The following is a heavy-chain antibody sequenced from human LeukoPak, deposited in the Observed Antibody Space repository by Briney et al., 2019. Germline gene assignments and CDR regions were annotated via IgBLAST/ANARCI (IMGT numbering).Heavy chain of an antibody. CDR1: GFTFSSYA. CDR3: AREDTALVLGYYFDY. V-gene: IGHV3-30*04. D-gene: IGHD5-18*01. Sequence: GGSLRLSCAASGFTFSSYAMHWVRQAPGKGLEWVAVILYDGSNKYYADSVKGRFTISRDNSKSTLYLQMNSLRAEDTAVYYCAREDTALVLGYYFDYWGQGTLVTVSS. J-gene: IGHJ4*02. CDR2: ILYDGSNK.